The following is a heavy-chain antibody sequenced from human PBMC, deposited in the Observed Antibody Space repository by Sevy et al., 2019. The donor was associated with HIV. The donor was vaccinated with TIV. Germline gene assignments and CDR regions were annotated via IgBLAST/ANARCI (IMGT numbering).Heavy chain of an antibody. CDR1: GFTFNNAW. V-gene: IGHV3-15*01. Sequence: GWSLRLSCEASGFTFNNAWMSWVRQAPGKGLEWVGRIKSKIDGATRDFAAPVKGRFAISRDDSKNTLYLQMNSLKTEDTAVYYCTAGVGTSDFDYWGRGVLVTVSS. CDR2: IKSKIDGATR. D-gene: IGHD1-26*01. J-gene: IGHJ4*02. CDR3: TAGVGTSDFDY.